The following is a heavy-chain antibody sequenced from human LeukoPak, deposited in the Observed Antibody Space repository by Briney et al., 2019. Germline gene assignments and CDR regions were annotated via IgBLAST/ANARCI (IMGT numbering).Heavy chain of an antibody. D-gene: IGHD3-3*01. V-gene: IGHV3-7*01. J-gene: IGHJ4*02. CDR1: VFTFSSYW. CDR3: ARGGLRLLEWLSPFDY. Sequence: PGGSLRLSCAASVFTFSSYWMSWVRQAPGKGLEWVANIKQDGSEKYYVDSVKGRFIISRDNAKNSLYLQMNSLRVEDTAVYYCARGGLRLLEWLSPFDYWGQGTLVTVSS. CDR2: IKQDGSEK.